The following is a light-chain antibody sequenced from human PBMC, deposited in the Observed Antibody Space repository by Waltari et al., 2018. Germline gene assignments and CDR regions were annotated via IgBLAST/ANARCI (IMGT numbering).Light chain of an antibody. J-gene: IGKJ4*01. CDR3: QQYYSAPLT. CDR2: SAS. Sequence: DIVMTQSPDSLAVSVGERATINCKSRQSLLYSSKNKNYLGWYQQKPGQAPKLLIYSASTRESGVPDRFSGSGSGTEFTLTINSLQAEDVAVYYCQQYYSAPLTFGGGTKVEIK. CDR1: QSLLYSSKNKNY. V-gene: IGKV4-1*01.